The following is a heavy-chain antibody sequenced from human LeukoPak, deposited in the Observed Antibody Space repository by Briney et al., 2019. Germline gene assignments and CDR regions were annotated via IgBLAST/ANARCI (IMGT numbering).Heavy chain of an antibody. V-gene: IGHV4-59*01. CDR3: ARVIVGATHDAFDI. J-gene: IGHJ3*02. Sequence: PSETLSLTCTVSGGSISSYYWSWIRQPPGKGLEWIGYIYYSGSTNYNPSLKSRVTISVDTSKNQFSLKLSSVTAADTAVYYCARVIVGATHDAFDIWAKGQWSPSLQ. CDR1: GGSISSYY. CDR2: IYYSGST. D-gene: IGHD1-26*01.